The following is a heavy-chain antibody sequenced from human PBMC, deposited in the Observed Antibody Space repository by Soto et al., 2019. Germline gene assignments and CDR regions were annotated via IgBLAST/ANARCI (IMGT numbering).Heavy chain of an antibody. CDR2: ISGSGGST. CDR1: GFTFSSYA. J-gene: IGHJ6*02. CDR3: ATAGYCSSTSCYGDYYGMDV. V-gene: IGHV3-23*01. Sequence: GGSLRLSCAASGFTFSSYAMSWVRQAPGKGLEWVSAISGSGGSTYYADSVKGRFTISRDNSKNTLYLQMNSLRAEDTAVYYCATAGYCSSTSCYGDYYGMDVWGQGTTVTVSS. D-gene: IGHD2-2*03.